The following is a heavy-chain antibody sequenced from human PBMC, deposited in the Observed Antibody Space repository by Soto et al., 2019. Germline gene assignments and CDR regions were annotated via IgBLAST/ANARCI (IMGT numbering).Heavy chain of an antibody. CDR3: GKARYLLVDQPLDLES. V-gene: IGHV3-23*01. CDR1: GFPFRSYA. Sequence: GGSLRLSCAASGFPFRSYAMGWVRQAPGKGLEWISVISGSGEITLYTDSVKGRFTISRGFSNNTLSLQMNSLRADDTAIYYCGKARYLLVDQPLDLESWGKGTRVTVPQ. J-gene: IGHJ4*02. CDR2: ISGSGEIT. D-gene: IGHD2-15*01.